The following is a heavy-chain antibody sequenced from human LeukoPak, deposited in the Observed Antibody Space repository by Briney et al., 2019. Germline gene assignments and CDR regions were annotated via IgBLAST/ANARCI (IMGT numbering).Heavy chain of an antibody. J-gene: IGHJ6*02. Sequence: GGSLRLSCAASGFTFSDYYMSWIRQAPGKGLEWVSYISRSGDTIYYADSVKGRFTISRDNAKNSLYLQMNSLRAEDTAVYYCGGDYNTPFSYYYGMDVWGQGTTVTVSS. CDR2: ISRSGDTI. CDR3: GGDYNTPFSYYYGMDV. CDR1: GFTFSDYY. V-gene: IGHV3-11*01. D-gene: IGHD3-3*01.